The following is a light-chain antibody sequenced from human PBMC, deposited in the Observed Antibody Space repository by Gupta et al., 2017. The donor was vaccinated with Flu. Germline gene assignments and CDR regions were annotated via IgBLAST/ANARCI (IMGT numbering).Light chain of an antibody. CDR1: HSISTF. Sequence: DIQMTQSPSSLSASVGDRVTITCRASHSISTFLNWYQQKPGKAPKLLIYAASTLQRGVPSRFSGSGSRTHCTRASSSLQPEGFATYYGQPSYSTPPLTFGGGTKVEIK. CDR2: AAS. V-gene: IGKV1-39*01. CDR3: QPSYSTPPLT. J-gene: IGKJ4*01.